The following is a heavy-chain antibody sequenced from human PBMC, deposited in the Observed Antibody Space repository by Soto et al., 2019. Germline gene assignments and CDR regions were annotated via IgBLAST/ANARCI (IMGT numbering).Heavy chain of an antibody. D-gene: IGHD6-13*01. V-gene: IGHV1-3*01. CDR3: AKTYSSSWYVRFDY. CDR2: INAGNGNT. J-gene: IGHJ4*02. Sequence: ASVKVSCKASGYTFTSYAMNWVRQAPGQRLEWMGWINAGNGNTKYAQKFQGRVTITRDTSTSTAYMELSSLRSEDTAVYYCAKTYSSSWYVRFDYWGQGTLVTVSS. CDR1: GYTFTSYA.